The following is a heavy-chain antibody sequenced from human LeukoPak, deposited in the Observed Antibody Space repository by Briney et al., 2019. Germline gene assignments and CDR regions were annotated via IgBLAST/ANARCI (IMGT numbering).Heavy chain of an antibody. J-gene: IGHJ4*02. CDR2: INTNTGNP. V-gene: IGHV7-4-1*02. Sequence: ASVKVSCKASGYTFTSYAMNWVRQAPGQGLEWMGWINTNTGNPTYAQGFTGRFVFSLDTSVSTAYLQISSLKAEDTAVYYCARRYDSSGRSYFDYWGQGTLVTVSS. D-gene: IGHD3-22*01. CDR1: GYTFTSYA. CDR3: ARRYDSSGRSYFDY.